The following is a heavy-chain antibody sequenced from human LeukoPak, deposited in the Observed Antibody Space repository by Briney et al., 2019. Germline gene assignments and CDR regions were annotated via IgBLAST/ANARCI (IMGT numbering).Heavy chain of an antibody. CDR3: AKVDYSTYYYFGMDV. Sequence: HPGGSLRLSCAASGFTFSSYAMSWVRQAPGKGLEWVSAISGSGGSTYYTDSVKGRFTISRDNSKNTLYLQMNSLRADDTAVYYCAKVDYSTYYYFGMDVWGQGTTVTVSS. D-gene: IGHD4-11*01. CDR2: ISGSGGST. CDR1: GFTFSSYA. V-gene: IGHV3-23*01. J-gene: IGHJ6*02.